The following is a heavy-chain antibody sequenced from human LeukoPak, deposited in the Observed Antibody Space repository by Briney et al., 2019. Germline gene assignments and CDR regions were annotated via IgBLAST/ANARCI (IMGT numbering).Heavy chain of an antibody. CDR2: INGDESST. CDR1: GFTFSSYA. CDR3: ARSTRSAAGMN. V-gene: IGHV3-74*01. Sequence: GGSLRLSCAASGFTFSSYALSWVRQGPGKGLVWVSRINGDESSTSNAGSVKGRFTISRDNAKNTLYLQMDSLRAEDTAVYYCARSTRSAAGMNWGQGTLVTVSS. J-gene: IGHJ4*02. D-gene: IGHD6-13*01.